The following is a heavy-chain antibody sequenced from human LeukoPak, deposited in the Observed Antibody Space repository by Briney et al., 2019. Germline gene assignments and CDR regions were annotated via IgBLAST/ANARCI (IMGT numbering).Heavy chain of an antibody. CDR1: GFTVSSNY. J-gene: IGHJ4*02. Sequence: PGRSLRLSCAASGFTVSSNYMSWVRQAPGKGLEWVSVIYDGGTTYYADSVKGRFLIFRDTSKNTVDLQMNSLRVEDTAVYYCAGRRSSGWYAYWGQGTLVTVSS. V-gene: IGHV3-53*01. CDR2: IYDGGTT. D-gene: IGHD6-19*01. CDR3: AGRRSSGWYAY.